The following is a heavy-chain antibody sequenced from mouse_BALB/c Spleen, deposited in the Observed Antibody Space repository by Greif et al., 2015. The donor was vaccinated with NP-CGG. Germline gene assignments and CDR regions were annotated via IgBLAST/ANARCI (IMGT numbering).Heavy chain of an antibody. CDR2: IHPNSGNT. CDR3: ARYGNYGAWFAY. D-gene: IGHD2-1*01. CDR1: GYTFTSSW. V-gene: IGHV1S130*01. J-gene: IGHJ3*01. Sequence: QVQLKESGSVLVRPGASVKLSCKASGYTFTSSWMHWAKQRPGQGLEWIGEIHPNSGNTNYNEKFKGKATLTVDTSSSAAYVDLSSLTAEDSAVYYCARYGNYGAWFAYWGQGTLVTDSA.